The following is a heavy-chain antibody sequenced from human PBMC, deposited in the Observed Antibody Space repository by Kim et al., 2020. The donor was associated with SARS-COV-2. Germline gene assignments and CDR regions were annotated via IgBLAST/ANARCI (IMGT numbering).Heavy chain of an antibody. D-gene: IGHD6-13*01. CDR2: T. Sequence: THYNTSPKSRVTISVDTSKNQFSLKLSPGTAADTAVYYCAGWSAAAGVDYWGQGTLVTVSS. V-gene: IGHV4-59*01. J-gene: IGHJ4*02. CDR3: AGWSAAAGVDY.